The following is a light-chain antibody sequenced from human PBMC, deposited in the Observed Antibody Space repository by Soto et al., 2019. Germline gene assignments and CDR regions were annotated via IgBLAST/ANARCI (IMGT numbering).Light chain of an antibody. Sequence: IQMTQSPSSLSASVGDRVTITCRASQRIGTYLNWYQQRPGRAPKLLISPISTLQRGVPSRFSGSGSGTDFTLTITGLQPEEFATYYCQQSYSTPYIFGQGTKLEIK. CDR1: QRIGTY. CDR3: QQSYSTPYI. J-gene: IGKJ2*01. V-gene: IGKV1-39*01. CDR2: PIS.